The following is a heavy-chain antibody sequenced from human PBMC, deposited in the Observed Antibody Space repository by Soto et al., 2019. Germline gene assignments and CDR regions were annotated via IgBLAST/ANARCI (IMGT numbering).Heavy chain of an antibody. CDR1: GFTFSSYA. D-gene: IGHD3-22*01. CDR3: AKDQMGYYDSSGPPPDAFDI. CDR2: ISGSGGST. J-gene: IGHJ3*02. Sequence: GGSLRLSCAASGFTFSSYAMSWVRQAPGKGLEWVSAISGSGGSTYYADSVKGRFTISRDNSKNTLYLQMNSLRAEDTAVYYCAKDQMGYYDSSGPPPDAFDIWGQGTMVTVSS. V-gene: IGHV3-23*01.